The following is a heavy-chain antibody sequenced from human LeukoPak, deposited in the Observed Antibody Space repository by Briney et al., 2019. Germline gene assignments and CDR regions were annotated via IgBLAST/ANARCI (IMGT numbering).Heavy chain of an antibody. CDR3: VKDWRDESNCGGDCLQY. D-gene: IGHD2-21*02. V-gene: IGHV3-23*01. J-gene: IGHJ4*02. Sequence: GGSLRLSCAASGFTFSSYAMSWVRQAPGKGLEWVSAISGSGGSTYYADSVKGRFTISRDNSKNTLYLHMNSLRAEDTAVYYCVKDWRDESNCGGDCLQYWGQGTLVTVSS. CDR1: GFTFSSYA. CDR2: ISGSGGST.